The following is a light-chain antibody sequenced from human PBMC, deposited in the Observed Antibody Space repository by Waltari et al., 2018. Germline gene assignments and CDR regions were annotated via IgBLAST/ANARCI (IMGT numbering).Light chain of an antibody. J-gene: IGKJ2*01. V-gene: IGKV2-30*02. CDR1: QSLVHSDGNTH. CDR3: MQGTHWPYT. Sequence: DVVMTQSPLSLPVTLGQPASISCTSIQSLVHSDGNTHLVWFHQRPGQSPRRLIYKVSIRDSEVPDRFSGGGSATDFTLKISRVEAEDVGVYYCMQGTHWPYTFGQGAKLDIK. CDR2: KVS.